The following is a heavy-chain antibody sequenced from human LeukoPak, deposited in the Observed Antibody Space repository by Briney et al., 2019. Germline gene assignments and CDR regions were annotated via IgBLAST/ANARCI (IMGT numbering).Heavy chain of an antibody. Sequence: ASVKLSCKASGYTFTNYALHWVRQAPGQGLECMGWINGGNGYTRHLQKLQGRVTMTTDTSTSTAYMELRSLRSDDTAVYYCARDQVRYYGSGSYPNTYGMDVWGQGTTVTVSS. D-gene: IGHD3-10*01. CDR1: GYTFTNYA. V-gene: IGHV1-3*01. CDR3: ARDQVRYYGSGSYPNTYGMDV. J-gene: IGHJ6*02. CDR2: INGGNGYT.